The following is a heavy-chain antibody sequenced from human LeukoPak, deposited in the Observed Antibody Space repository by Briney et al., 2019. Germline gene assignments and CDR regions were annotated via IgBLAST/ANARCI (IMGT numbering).Heavy chain of an antibody. D-gene: IGHD4-23*01. CDR2: IYYSGST. V-gene: IGHV4-59*08. Sequence: SETLSLTCTVSGGSISSYYWSWIRQPPGKGLEWIGYIYYSGSTNYNPSLKSRVTISVDTSKNQFSLKLSSVTAADTAVYYCARHVGLVKEGFDYWGQGTLVTVSS. CDR1: GGSISSYY. J-gene: IGHJ4*02. CDR3: ARHVGLVKEGFDY.